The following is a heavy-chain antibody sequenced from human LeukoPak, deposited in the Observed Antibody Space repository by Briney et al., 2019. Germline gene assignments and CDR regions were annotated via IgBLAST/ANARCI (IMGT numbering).Heavy chain of an antibody. V-gene: IGHV3-7*05. Sequence: GGSLRLSCAASGFTFSSYWMTWVRQAPGKGLEWVASIKGDGSMKFYVDSLKGRFTISRDNAKNSLYLQMNSLRGEDTALYYCARWVITPYYGMDVWGQGTTVTVSS. CDR1: GFTFSSYW. CDR2: IKGDGSMK. D-gene: IGHD3-16*01. J-gene: IGHJ6*02. CDR3: ARWVITPYYGMDV.